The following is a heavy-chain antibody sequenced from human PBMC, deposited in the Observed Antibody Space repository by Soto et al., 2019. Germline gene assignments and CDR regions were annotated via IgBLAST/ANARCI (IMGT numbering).Heavy chain of an antibody. CDR3: ARGHQVTTDYFSYYALDV. J-gene: IGHJ6*02. Sequence: SETLSLTCTVSGGSISSYYWSWVRQPPGKGLEWIGEIFHSGRTNYNPSLKSRVTMSVDKSNNLFSLKVTSMTAADTAIYYCARGHQVTTDYFSYYALDVWGQGTTVTVS. CDR1: GGSISSYYW. CDR2: IFHSGRT. D-gene: IGHD2-21*02. V-gene: IGHV4-4*02.